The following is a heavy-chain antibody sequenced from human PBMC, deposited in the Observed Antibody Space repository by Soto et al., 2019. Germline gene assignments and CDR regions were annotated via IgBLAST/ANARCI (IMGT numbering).Heavy chain of an antibody. CDR2: IYYSGST. Sequence: SETLSLTCTVSGGSISSGGYYWSWIRQHPGEGLEWIGYIYYSGSTYYNPSLKSRVTISVDTSKNQFSLKLSSVTAADTAVYYCARDWPYSSSWYAEHAFDIWGQGTMVTVSS. CDR3: ARDWPYSSSWYAEHAFDI. J-gene: IGHJ3*02. V-gene: IGHV4-31*03. CDR1: GGSISSGGYY. D-gene: IGHD6-13*01.